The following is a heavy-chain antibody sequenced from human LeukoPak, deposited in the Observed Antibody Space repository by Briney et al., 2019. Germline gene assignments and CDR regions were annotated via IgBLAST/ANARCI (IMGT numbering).Heavy chain of an antibody. Sequence: GGSLRLSCAASGFTFSSYAMSWVRQAPGKGLEWVSTVSGRGDSTWYADSVKGRFTISRDNSKSTLYLQMNSLRAEDTAVYYCAKSPYIASHIDFAYWGQGTLVTVSS. CDR3: AKSPYIASHIDFAY. CDR1: GFTFSSYA. V-gene: IGHV3-23*01. D-gene: IGHD3-16*01. J-gene: IGHJ4*02. CDR2: VSGRGDST.